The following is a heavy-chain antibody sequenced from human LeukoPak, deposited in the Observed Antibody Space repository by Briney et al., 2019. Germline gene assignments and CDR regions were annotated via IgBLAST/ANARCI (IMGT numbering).Heavy chain of an antibody. CDR3: ARDSLRQDSSSGNFDY. V-gene: IGHV3-21*01. J-gene: IGHJ4*02. D-gene: IGHD6-13*01. CDR2: ISSSSSYI. Sequence: PGGSLRLSCAASGFTFSSYTMTWVRQAPGKGLEWVSSISSSSSYIYYADSVKGRFTISRDNADNSLYLQMNSLSAEDTSVYYCARDSLRQDSSSGNFDYWGQGTLVTVSP. CDR1: GFTFSSYT.